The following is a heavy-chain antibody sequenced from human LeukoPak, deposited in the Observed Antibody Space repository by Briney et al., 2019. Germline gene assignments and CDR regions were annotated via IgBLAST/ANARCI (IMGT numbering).Heavy chain of an antibody. CDR3: ARDLPVSVAFDY. Sequence: ASVKVSCKASGYTFTGYYMHWARQAPGQGLEWMGWINPNSGGTNYAQKFQGRVTMTRDTSISTAYMELSRLRSDDTAVYYCARDLPVSVAFDYWGQGTLVTVSS. V-gene: IGHV1-2*02. J-gene: IGHJ4*02. CDR2: INPNSGGT. D-gene: IGHD3-10*01. CDR1: GYTFTGYY.